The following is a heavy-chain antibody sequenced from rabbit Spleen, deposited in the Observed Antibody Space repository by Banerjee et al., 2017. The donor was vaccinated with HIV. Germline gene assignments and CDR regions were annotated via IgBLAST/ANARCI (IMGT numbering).Heavy chain of an antibody. Sequence: QQQLEESGGGLVQPEGSLKLTCKASGFDFSSYNYMCCVRRAAEKGLELIASIEINIGTSYYASGAKGRFTFTKTSSTRVYLQMTSLTPADTATYFCARGYNYGDYPASNLWGQGTLVTVS. J-gene: IGHJ4*01. D-gene: IGHD2-1*01. CDR1: GFDFSSYNY. CDR3: ARGYNYGDYPASNL. CDR2: IEINIGTS. V-gene: IGHV1S45*01.